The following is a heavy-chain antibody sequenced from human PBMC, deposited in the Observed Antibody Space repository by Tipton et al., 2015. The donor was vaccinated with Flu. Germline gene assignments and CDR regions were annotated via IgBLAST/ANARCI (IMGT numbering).Heavy chain of an antibody. Sequence: TLSLTCSVSGDSIASDYYWAWVRQPPGKGLEWIGNVHCQGSTYYSPSLRSRVTIAVDRSKNQFSLRLNSVTAADTAVYFCAGRDYSNYVSVPKNWFASWGRNSCSPSPQ. D-gene: IGHD4-11*01. CDR2: VHCQGST. CDR1: GDSIASDYY. CDR3: AGRDYSNYVSVPKNWFAS. J-gene: IGHJ5*01. V-gene: IGHV4-38-2*01.